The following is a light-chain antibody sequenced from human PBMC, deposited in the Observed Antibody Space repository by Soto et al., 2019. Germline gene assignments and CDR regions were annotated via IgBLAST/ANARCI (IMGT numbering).Light chain of an antibody. V-gene: IGKV1-27*01. CDR3: QKYNSART. CDR1: QGISNY. CDR2: AAS. Sequence: DVRMTQSPSSLSACVEDRGTISCRASQGISNYLAWYQQKPGKVPKLLIYAASTLQSGVPSRFSGSGSGTDFTLTISSLQPEDVATYYCQKYNSARTFGQGTNVDIK. J-gene: IGKJ1*01.